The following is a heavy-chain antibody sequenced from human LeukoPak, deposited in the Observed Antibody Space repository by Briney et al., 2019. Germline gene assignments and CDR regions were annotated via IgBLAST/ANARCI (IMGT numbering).Heavy chain of an antibody. Sequence: SETLSLTCTVSGGSISSYYWSWIRQPPGKGLEWIGYIYYSGSTNYNPSLKSRVTISVDTSKNQFSLKLSSVTAADTAVYYCARTREITMVRVFDYWGQGTLVTVSS. CDR1: GGSISSYY. J-gene: IGHJ4*02. D-gene: IGHD3-10*01. V-gene: IGHV4-59*08. CDR3: ARTREITMVRVFDY. CDR2: IYYSGST.